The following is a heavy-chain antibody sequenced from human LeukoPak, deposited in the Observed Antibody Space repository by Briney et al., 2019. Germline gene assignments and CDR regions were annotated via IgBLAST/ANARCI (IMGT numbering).Heavy chain of an antibody. CDR2: ISGSGGST. CDR1: GFTFTRHA. V-gene: IGHV3-23*01. CDR3: ARDHCGFDS. D-gene: IGHD2-21*01. J-gene: IGHJ5*01. Sequence: GGSLRLSCAASGFTFTRHAMSWVRQAPGKGLEWVSAISGSGGSTNYAQKFQGRVTMTRDTSTSTVYMELSSLRSEDTAVYYCARDHCGFDSWGQGTLLTVSS.